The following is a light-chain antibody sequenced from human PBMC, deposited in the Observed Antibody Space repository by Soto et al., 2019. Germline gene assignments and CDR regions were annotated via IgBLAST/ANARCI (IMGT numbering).Light chain of an antibody. J-gene: IGKJ1*01. Sequence: DIQMTQSPSSLSASVGDRVTITCRASQGISNFLAWHQQKPGKVPKLLIYAASTLQSGVPSRFSGSGSGTDFTLTIISLQPEDVATYYCQKYNSAPWTFGQGTRVEIK. CDR1: QGISNF. CDR3: QKYNSAPWT. CDR2: AAS. V-gene: IGKV1-27*01.